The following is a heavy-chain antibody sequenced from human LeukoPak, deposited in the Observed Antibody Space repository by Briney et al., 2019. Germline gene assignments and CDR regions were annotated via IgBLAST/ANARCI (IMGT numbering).Heavy chain of an antibody. CDR3: ARGFPARASSGWSY. CDR2: INHSGST. CDR1: GGSFSGYY. J-gene: IGHJ4*02. Sequence: SETLSLTCAVYGGSFSGYYWSWIRQPPGKGLEWIGEINHSGSTNYNPSLKSRVTISVDTSKNQFSLKLSSVTAADTAVYYFARGFPARASSGWSYWGQGTLVTVSS. D-gene: IGHD6-19*01. V-gene: IGHV4-34*01.